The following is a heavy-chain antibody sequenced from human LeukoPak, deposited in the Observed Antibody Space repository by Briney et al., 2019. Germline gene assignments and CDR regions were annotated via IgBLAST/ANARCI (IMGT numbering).Heavy chain of an antibody. D-gene: IGHD6-13*01. CDR3: AREGIAAAGTKRILDY. J-gene: IGHJ4*02. Sequence: SETLSLTCAVYGGSFSGYYWSWIRQPPGKGLEWIGEINHSGSTNYNPSLKSRVTISVDTSKNQFSLKLSSVTAVDTAVYYCAREGIAAAGTKRILDYWGQGTLVTVSS. CDR1: GGSFSGYY. CDR2: INHSGST. V-gene: IGHV4-34*01.